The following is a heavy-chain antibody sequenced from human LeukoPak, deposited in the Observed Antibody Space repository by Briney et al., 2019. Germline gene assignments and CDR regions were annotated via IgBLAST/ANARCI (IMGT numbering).Heavy chain of an antibody. V-gene: IGHV3-30*02. CDR2: IRSDGSNK. Sequence: PGGSLRLSCAGSGFSFSSYGMHWVRRASGKGLEWMAFIRSDGSNKYYADSVKGRFTISRDNSKNTLYLQMNSLRAEDTAVYYCARILDSAWGELGYWGQGTLVTVSS. D-gene: IGHD6-19*01. CDR1: GFSFSSYG. CDR3: ARILDSAWGELGY. J-gene: IGHJ4*02.